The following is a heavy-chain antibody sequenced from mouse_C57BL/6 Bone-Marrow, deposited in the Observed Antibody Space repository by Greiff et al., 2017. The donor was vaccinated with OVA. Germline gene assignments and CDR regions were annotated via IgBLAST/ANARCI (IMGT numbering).Heavy chain of an antibody. J-gene: IGHJ3*01. V-gene: IGHV1-72*01. CDR3: ASGPNYYGSSYGFAY. D-gene: IGHD1-1*01. CDR2: IDPNSGGT. CDR1: GYTFTSYW. Sequence: VQLQQPGAELVKPGASVKLSCKASGYTFTSYWMHWVKQRPGRGLEWIGRIDPNSGGTKYNEKFKSKATLTVDNPSSTAYMQLSSLTSEDSAVYYCASGPNYYGSSYGFAYWGQGTLVTVSA.